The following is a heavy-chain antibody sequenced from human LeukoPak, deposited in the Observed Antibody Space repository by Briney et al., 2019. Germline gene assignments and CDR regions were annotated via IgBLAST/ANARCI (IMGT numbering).Heavy chain of an antibody. V-gene: IGHV4-59*08. D-gene: IGHD5-24*01. CDR3: ARLHASRDGYNFPFDY. Sequence: SETQSLTCTVSGGSISSYYWSWIRQPPGKGLEWIGYIYYSGSTNYNPSLKSRVTISVDTSKNQFSLKLSSVTAADTAVYYCARLHASRDGYNFPFDYWGQGTLVTVSS. CDR1: GGSISSYY. CDR2: IYYSGST. J-gene: IGHJ4*02.